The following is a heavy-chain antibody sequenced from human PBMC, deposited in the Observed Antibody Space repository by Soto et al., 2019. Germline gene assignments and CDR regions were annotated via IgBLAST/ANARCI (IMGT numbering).Heavy chain of an antibody. CDR1: GFTVSRGS. Sequence: EVQLVESGGGLIQPGGSLRLSCAASGFTVSRGSMSWVRQAPGKGLEWVSALNSDGSTYYADSVKGRFTISRDNSKNTLYVQINSLSAGDRAVYYCAGSIAAGGSLDYWGQGVLVTVSS. D-gene: IGHD6-6*01. V-gene: IGHV3-53*01. CDR3: AGSIAAGGSLDY. J-gene: IGHJ4*02. CDR2: LNSDGST.